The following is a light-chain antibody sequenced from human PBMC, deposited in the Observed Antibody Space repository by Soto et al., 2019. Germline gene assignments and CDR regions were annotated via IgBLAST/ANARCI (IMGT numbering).Light chain of an antibody. J-gene: IGKJ4*01. CDR2: GAS. V-gene: IGKV3-20*01. Sequence: EIVLTQSPGTLSLSPGERATLSCRASQSVNSIYIGWYQQKPGQAPRLLIYGASTRATGIPDRFSGSGSGTDFTLTISSLEPEDFAVYYCQQRSSWPLLWTFGGGTKVDIK. CDR1: QSVNSIY. CDR3: QQRSSWPLLWT.